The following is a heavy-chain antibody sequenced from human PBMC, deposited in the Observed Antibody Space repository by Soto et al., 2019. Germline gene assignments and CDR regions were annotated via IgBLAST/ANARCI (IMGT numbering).Heavy chain of an antibody. CDR2: ISYDGSEK. V-gene: IGHV3-30*18. D-gene: IGHD2-2*02. Sequence: GSLRLSCAASGFTFNTYGMHWVRQAPGKGLEWVAVISYDGSEKYYVDSVKGRFTISKDNSKNTLYLQMNSLRPEDTAVYYCAKSPNFYCSSPNCYKYYFDHWGQGTRVTVSS. J-gene: IGHJ4*02. CDR1: GFTFNTYG. CDR3: AKSPNFYCSSPNCYKYYFDH.